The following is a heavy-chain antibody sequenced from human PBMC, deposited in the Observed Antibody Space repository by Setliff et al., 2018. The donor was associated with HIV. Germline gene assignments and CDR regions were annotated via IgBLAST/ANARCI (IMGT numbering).Heavy chain of an antibody. CDR1: GGTFSNYG. J-gene: IGHJ4*02. D-gene: IGHD3-22*01. CDR2: IVPIFGTT. Sequence: SVKVSCKASGGTFSNYGISWVRQAPGQGLEWLGGIVPIFGTTEYAQHFQGRLSITADESTTTVYMELSSLRSEDTAVYYCARDAYYDSSGYYFNGGFDYWGQGTLVTVSS. CDR3: ARDAYYDSSGYYFNGGFDY. V-gene: IGHV1-69*13.